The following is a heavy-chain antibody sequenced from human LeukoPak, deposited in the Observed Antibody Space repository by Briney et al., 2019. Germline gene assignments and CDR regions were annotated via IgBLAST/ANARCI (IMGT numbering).Heavy chain of an antibody. Sequence: PGGSLRLSCAASGFTFSSYSMNWVRQAPGKGLEWVSYISSSSSTIYYADSVKGRFTISRDNAKNSLYLQMNSLRDEDTAVYYCARADTAMVTSFFDHWGQGTLVTVSS. D-gene: IGHD5-18*01. CDR3: ARADTAMVTSFFDH. V-gene: IGHV3-48*02. J-gene: IGHJ4*02. CDR2: ISSSSSTI. CDR1: GFTFSSYS.